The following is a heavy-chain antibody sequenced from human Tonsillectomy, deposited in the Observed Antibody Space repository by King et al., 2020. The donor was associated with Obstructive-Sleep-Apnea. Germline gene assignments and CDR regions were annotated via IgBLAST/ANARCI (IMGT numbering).Heavy chain of an antibody. Sequence: QLVQSGGGVVQPGRSLRLSCAASGFAFSSYDMHWVRQAPGKGLEWVAIISYDERNKYHADSVKGRFSISRDNSKNTLYLQMNSLRTEDTAVYYCARVAYLWGMYRYTAPVDYWGQGTLVTVSS. CDR3: ARVAYLWGMYRYTAPVDY. V-gene: IGHV3-30*04. CDR1: GFAFSSYD. D-gene: IGHD3-16*02. J-gene: IGHJ4*02. CDR2: ISYDERNK.